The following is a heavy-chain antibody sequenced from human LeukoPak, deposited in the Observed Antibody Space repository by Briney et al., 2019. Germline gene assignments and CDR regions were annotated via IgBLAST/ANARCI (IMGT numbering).Heavy chain of an antibody. J-gene: IGHJ3*02. CDR3: ARGGDYYDSSGYYDDAFDI. Sequence: ASVKVSCKASGYTFTGYYIHWVRQAPGQGLEWMGWINPKSGGTNYAQRFQGRVTMTRDTSINTAYMELSRLRSGDTAVYYCARGGDYYDSSGYYDDAFDIWGQGTMVTVSS. CDR2: INPKSGGT. CDR1: GYTFTGYY. V-gene: IGHV1-2*02. D-gene: IGHD3-22*01.